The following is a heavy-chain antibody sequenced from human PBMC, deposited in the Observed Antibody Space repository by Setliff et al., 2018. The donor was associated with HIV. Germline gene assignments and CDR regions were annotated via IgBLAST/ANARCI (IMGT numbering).Heavy chain of an antibody. V-gene: IGHV4-4*07. CDR2: IYSSGRT. CDR3: ARLCGDYYYFDY. J-gene: IGHJ4*03. D-gene: IGHD2-21*02. Sequence: SETLSLTCTVSGGSISNYYWSWLRQPAEKGLEWIGRIYSSGRTNYNPSLKSRVTMSLDTSKNQFSLKLSSVTAADTAFYYCARLCGDYYYFDYWGQGTMVTVSS. CDR1: GGSISNYY.